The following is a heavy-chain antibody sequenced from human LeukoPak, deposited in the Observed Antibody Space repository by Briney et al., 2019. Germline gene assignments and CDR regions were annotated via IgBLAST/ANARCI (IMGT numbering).Heavy chain of an antibody. V-gene: IGHV4-34*01. D-gene: IGHD6-13*01. CDR2: INHSGST. CDR1: GGSFSGYY. J-gene: IGHJ4*02. CDR3: ARCIAAAGTGGIDY. Sequence: SETLSVTCAVYGGSFSGYYWSWIRQPPGKGLEWIGEINHSGSTNYNPSLKSRVTISVDTSKNQFSLKLSSVTAADTAVYYCARCIAAAGTGGIDYWGQGTLVTVSS.